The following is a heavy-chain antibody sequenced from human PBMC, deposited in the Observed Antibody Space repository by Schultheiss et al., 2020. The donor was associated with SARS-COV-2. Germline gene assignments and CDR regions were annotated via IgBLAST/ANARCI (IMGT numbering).Heavy chain of an antibody. CDR1: GFTFSTFA. CDR3: ARDFSYSSSSGDY. Sequence: GESLKISCTASGFTFSTFAMNWVRQAPGKGLEWVAAISGTAASTYYADSVRGRFSISRANSKNTLYLQMNSLRAEDTAVYYCARDFSYSSSSGDYWGQGTLVTVSS. J-gene: IGHJ4*02. V-gene: IGHV3-23*01. D-gene: IGHD6-6*01. CDR2: ISGTAAST.